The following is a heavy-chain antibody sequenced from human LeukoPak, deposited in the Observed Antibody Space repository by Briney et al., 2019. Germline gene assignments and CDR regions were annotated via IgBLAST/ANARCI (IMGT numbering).Heavy chain of an antibody. CDR3: ARDRPRGDSSGWNHADY. J-gene: IGHJ4*02. D-gene: IGHD6-19*01. CDR2: ISVNNGNT. Sequence: ASVKVSCKASGYTFTSYGISWVRQAPGQGLEWMGWISVNNGNTKYAQKLQGRGTMTTDTSTSTAYMELRSLRSDDTAVYYCARDRPRGDSSGWNHADYWGQGTLVTVSS. V-gene: IGHV1-18*01. CDR1: GYTFTSYG.